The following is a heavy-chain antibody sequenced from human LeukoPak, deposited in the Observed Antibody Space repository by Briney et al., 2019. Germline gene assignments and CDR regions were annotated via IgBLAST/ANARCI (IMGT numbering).Heavy chain of an antibody. D-gene: IGHD6-19*01. J-gene: IGHJ3*02. V-gene: IGHV3-15*01. Sequence: GGPLRLSCAASGFISTNAWMSWVRQAPGKGLEWVGRIKSKTDGGATDFATPVKGRFTISRDDSKNTLYLQMNSLKIEETAVYYCTTEYRDSSGWYGAFDIWGQGTMVTVSS. CDR2: IKSKTDGGAT. CDR1: GFISTNAW. CDR3: TTEYRDSSGWYGAFDI.